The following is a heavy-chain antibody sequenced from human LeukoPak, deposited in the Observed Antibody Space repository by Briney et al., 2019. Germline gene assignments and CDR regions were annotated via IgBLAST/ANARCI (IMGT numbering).Heavy chain of an antibody. CDR3: ARLARGYSSAWYEF. D-gene: IGHD6-19*01. CDR2: INHSGST. J-gene: IGHJ4*02. Sequence: SETLSLTCAVYGGSFSGYYWSWIRQPPGKGLEWIGEINHSGSTNYNPSLKSRVTISVGTSKNQFSLKLSSVTAADTAVYYCARLARGYSSAWYEFGGQGTLVTVSS. CDR1: GGSFSGYY. V-gene: IGHV4-34*01.